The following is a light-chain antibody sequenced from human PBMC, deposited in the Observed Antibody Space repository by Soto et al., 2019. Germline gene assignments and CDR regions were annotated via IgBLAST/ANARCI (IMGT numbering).Light chain of an antibody. CDR2: KAS. J-gene: IGKJ1*01. V-gene: IGKV1-5*03. CDR3: QQYNSYSRT. Sequence: DSQVTQSPSTLPASVVDSVTITCRASQSISSWLAWYQQKPGKAPKLLIYKASSLESGVPSRFSGSGSGTEFTLTISSLQPDDFATYYCQQYNSYSRTFGQGTKVNI. CDR1: QSISSW.